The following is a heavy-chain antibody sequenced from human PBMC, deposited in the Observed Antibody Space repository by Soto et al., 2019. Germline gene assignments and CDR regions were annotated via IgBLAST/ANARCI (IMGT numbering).Heavy chain of an antibody. V-gene: IGHV3-23*01. CDR2: ISGSGGST. J-gene: IGHJ6*02. Sequence: GGSLRLSCAASGFTFSSYAMSWVRQAPGKGLEWVSAISGSGGSTYYADSVKGRFTISRDNSKNTLYLQMNSLRAEDTAVYYCAKRTVVVPAAPYYYYGMDVWGQGTTVTVSS. CDR1: GFTFSSYA. CDR3: AKRTVVVPAAPYYYYGMDV. D-gene: IGHD2-2*01.